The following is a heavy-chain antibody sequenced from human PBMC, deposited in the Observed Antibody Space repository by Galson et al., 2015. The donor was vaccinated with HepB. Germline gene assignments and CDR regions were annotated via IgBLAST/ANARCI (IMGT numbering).Heavy chain of an antibody. V-gene: IGHV3-7*03. CDR3: ARDKWLVRNNYFDY. CDR2: IKQDGSEK. J-gene: IGHJ4*02. D-gene: IGHD6-19*01. CDR1: GFTFSSYW. Sequence: SLRLSCAASGFTFSSYWMSWARQAPGKGLEWVANIKQDGSEKYYVDSVKGRFTISRDNAKNSLYLQMNSLRAEDTAVYYCARDKWLVRNNYFDYWGQGTLVTVSS.